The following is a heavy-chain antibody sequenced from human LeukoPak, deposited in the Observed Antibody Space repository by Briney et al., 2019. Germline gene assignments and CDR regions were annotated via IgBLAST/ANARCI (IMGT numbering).Heavy chain of an antibody. CDR3: ARYSGSYYVGDVFDI. V-gene: IGHV7-4-1*02. D-gene: IGHD1-26*01. J-gene: IGHJ3*02. Sequence: ASVKVSCKASGGTFSSYAISWVRQAPGQGLEWMGWINTNTGNPTYAQGFTGRFVFSLDTSVSTAYLQISSLKAENTAVYYCARYSGSYYVGDVFDIWGQGTMVTVSS. CDR2: INTNTGNP. CDR1: GGTFSSYA.